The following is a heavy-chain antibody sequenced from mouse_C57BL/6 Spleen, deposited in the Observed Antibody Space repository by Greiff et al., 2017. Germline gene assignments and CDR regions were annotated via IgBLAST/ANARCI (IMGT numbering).Heavy chain of an antibody. CDR3: ARRGVQLRLQNYAMDY. D-gene: IGHD3-2*02. V-gene: IGHV3-6*01. Sequence: EVKLQQSGPGLVKPSQSLSLTCSVTGYSITSGYYWNWIRQFPGNKLEWMGYISYDGSNNYNPSLKNRISITRDTSKNQFFLKLNSVTTEDTATYYCARRGVQLRLQNYAMDYWGQGTSVTVSS. CDR1: GYSITSGYY. CDR2: ISYDGSN. J-gene: IGHJ4*01.